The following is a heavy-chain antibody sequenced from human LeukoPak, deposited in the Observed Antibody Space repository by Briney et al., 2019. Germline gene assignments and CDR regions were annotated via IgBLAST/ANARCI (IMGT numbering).Heavy chain of an antibody. CDR1: GGSFGGYY. CDR3: ARAGSSYSPLWY. Sequence: SETLSLTCAVYGGSFGGYYWSWIRQPPGKGLEWIGEINHSGSTNYNPSLKSRVTISVDTSKNQFSLKLSSVTAADTAVYYCARAGSSYSPLWYWGQGTLVTVSS. V-gene: IGHV4-34*01. CDR2: INHSGST. J-gene: IGHJ4*02. D-gene: IGHD5-18*01.